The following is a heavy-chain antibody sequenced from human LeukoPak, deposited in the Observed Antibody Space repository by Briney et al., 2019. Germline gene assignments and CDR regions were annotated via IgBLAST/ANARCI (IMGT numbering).Heavy chain of an antibody. CDR2: IYTSGST. J-gene: IGHJ6*02. V-gene: IGHV4-4*07. D-gene: IGHD2-15*01. CDR1: GGSISSYY. CDR3: AREHECSGGSCYSYYYYGMDV. Sequence: SEALSLTCTVSGGSISSYYWSWIRQPPGKGLEWIGRIYTSGSTNYNPSLKSRVTMSVDTSKNQFSLKLSSVTAADTAVYYCAREHECSGGSCYSYYYYGMDVWGQGTTVTVSS.